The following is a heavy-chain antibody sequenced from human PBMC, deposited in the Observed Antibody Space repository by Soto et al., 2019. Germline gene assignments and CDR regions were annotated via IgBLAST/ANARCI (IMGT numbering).Heavy chain of an antibody. CDR3: ARLGSIFATPNWFDP. D-gene: IGHD3-9*01. J-gene: IGHJ5*02. CDR1: GYSFTSYW. Sequence: GESLKISCRGSGYSFTSYWIGWVRQMPGKGLEWMGIIYPGDSDTRYSPSFQGQVTISADKSISTAYLQWSSLKASDTAMYYCARLGSIFATPNWFDPWDQGTLVTVSS. V-gene: IGHV5-51*01. CDR2: IYPGDSDT.